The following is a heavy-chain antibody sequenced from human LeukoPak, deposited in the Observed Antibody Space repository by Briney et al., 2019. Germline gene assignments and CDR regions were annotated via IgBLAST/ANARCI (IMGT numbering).Heavy chain of an antibody. Sequence: SETLSLNCTVSGGSITSYYWSWIRQPAGKGLEWIGHIFTSGSSNLNPSLKSRVTMSVDTSKNQFSLRLTSVTAADTAVYYCARARSGYDFLFDYWGQGALVTVSS. CDR2: IFTSGSS. CDR1: GGSITSYY. CDR3: ARARSGYDFLFDY. V-gene: IGHV4-4*07. D-gene: IGHD5-12*01. J-gene: IGHJ4*02.